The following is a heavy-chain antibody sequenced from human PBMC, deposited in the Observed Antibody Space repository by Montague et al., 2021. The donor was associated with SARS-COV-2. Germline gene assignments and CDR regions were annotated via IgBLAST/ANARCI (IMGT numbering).Heavy chain of an antibody. CDR2: INHSGST. CDR1: GGSFSVYY. V-gene: IGHV4-34*01. D-gene: IGHD3-22*01. Sequence: SETLSLTCAVYGGSFSVYYWGWVRQAPGKGLEWIGEINHSGSTHXNPSPKGRVSMSVDTSKNQFSLKMSSVTAADTAVFYCARSREEFTSIAVIITGGMHYFDSWGQGTLVTVSS. J-gene: IGHJ4*02. CDR3: ARSREEFTSIAVIITGGMHYFDS.